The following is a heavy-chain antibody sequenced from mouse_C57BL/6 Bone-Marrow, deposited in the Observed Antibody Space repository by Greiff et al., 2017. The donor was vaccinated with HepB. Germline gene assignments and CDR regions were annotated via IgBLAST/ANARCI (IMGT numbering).Heavy chain of an antibody. D-gene: IGHD2-1*01. Sequence: QVHLKQSGAELVKPGASVKISCKASGYAFSSYWMNWVKQRPGKGLEWIGQIYPGDGDTNYNGKFKGKATLTADKSSSTAYMQLSSLTSEDSAVYFCAGALGNSWFAYWGQGTLVTVSA. J-gene: IGHJ3*01. CDR3: AGALGNSWFAY. V-gene: IGHV1-80*01. CDR1: GYAFSSYW. CDR2: IYPGDGDT.